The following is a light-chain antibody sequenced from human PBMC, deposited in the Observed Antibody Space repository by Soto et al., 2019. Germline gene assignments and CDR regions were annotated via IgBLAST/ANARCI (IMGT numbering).Light chain of an antibody. CDR2: EVS. CDR3: SSYTSSISDV. Sequence: QSALTQPASVSGSPGQSITISCTGTSSDVGGYNYVSWYQQYPGKAPKLMISEVSNRPSGVSNRFSGSKSGNTASLTISGLQAEDEADYYCSSYTSSISDVFGTGTKLTVL. J-gene: IGLJ1*01. CDR1: SSDVGGYNY. V-gene: IGLV2-14*01.